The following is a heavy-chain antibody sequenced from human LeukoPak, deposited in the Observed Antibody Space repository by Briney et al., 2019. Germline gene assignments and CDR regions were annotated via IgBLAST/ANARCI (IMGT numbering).Heavy chain of an antibody. V-gene: IGHV4-59*04. CDR2: IYYSGST. CDR3: ARHIAVAGPFDY. Sequence: PSETLSLTCTVSGGSISSYYWNWIRQPPGKGLEWIGYIYYSGSTYYNPSLKSRVTISVDTSKNQFSLKLSSVTAADTAVYYCARHIAVAGPFDYWGQGTLVTVSS. D-gene: IGHD6-19*01. CDR1: GGSISSYY. J-gene: IGHJ4*02.